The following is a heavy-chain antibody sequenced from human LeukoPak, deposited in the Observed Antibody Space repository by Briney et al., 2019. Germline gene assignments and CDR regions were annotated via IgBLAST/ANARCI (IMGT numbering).Heavy chain of an antibody. Sequence: GGSLRLSCAASGFTFSSYAMSWVRQAPGKGVEGVSAISGSCGSTYYADSVKCGFTISRDNYKNTLYLQMNSLRAEDTAVYYCAKHFIYDILTGYPHWGQGTLVTVSS. CDR2: ISGSCGST. CDR3: AKHFIYDILTGYPH. V-gene: IGHV3-23*01. D-gene: IGHD3-9*01. J-gene: IGHJ4*02. CDR1: GFTFSSYA.